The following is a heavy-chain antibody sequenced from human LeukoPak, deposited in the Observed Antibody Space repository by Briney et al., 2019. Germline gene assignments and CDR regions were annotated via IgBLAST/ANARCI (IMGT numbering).Heavy chain of an antibody. CDR2: IYSGGST. D-gene: IGHD3-22*01. CDR3: ARPPTPYDSRDY. CDR1: GLTVSSNY. J-gene: IGHJ4*02. Sequence: GGSLRLSCAASGLTVSSNYMSWVRQAPGKGLEWVSVIYSGGSTYYADSVKGRFTISRDNSKNTLYLQMNSLRAEDTAVYYCARPPTPYDSRDYWGQGTLVTVSS. V-gene: IGHV3-66*04.